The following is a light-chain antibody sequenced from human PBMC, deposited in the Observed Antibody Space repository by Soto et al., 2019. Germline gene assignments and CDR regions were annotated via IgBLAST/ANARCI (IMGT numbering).Light chain of an antibody. V-gene: IGKV4-1*01. CDR3: QQYYSNPLT. CDR2: WAS. CDR1: QSVLYSSNNKNY. J-gene: IGKJ5*01. Sequence: DIVMTQSPDSLAVSLGERATINCKSSQSVLYSSNNKNYLAWYQQKPGQPPKLLIYWASTRESGVPDRFSGSGSGTDFTLTISSLQAEDVAVYYCQQYYSNPLTFGQGTRLEIK.